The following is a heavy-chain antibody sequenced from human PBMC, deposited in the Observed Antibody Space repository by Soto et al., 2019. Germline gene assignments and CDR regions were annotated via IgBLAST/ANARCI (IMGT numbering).Heavy chain of an antibody. J-gene: IGHJ4*02. CDR2: ISAYNGNT. CDR3: ARAGGYDYLFDY. D-gene: IGHD5-12*01. V-gene: IGHV1-18*01. Sequence: ASVKVSCKASGYTFTIYGIIWVRQAPGQGLEWMGWISAYNGNTNYAQKFQGWVTMTRDTSTSTAYMELSRLRSDDTAVYYCARAGGYDYLFDYWGQGTLVTVSS. CDR1: GYTFTIYG.